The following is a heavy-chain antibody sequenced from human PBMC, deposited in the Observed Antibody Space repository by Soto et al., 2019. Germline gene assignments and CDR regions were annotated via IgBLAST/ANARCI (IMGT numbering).Heavy chain of an antibody. D-gene: IGHD6-19*01. CDR1: GFTFSSYG. CDR2: ISYDGSNK. J-gene: IGHJ4*02. V-gene: IGHV3-30*03. CDR3: ASGYSSGWYSFDY. Sequence: QVQLVESGGGVVQPGRSLRLSCAASGFTFSSYGMHWVRQAPGKGLEWVAVISYDGSNKYYADSVKGRFTISRDNSKNTRYLQMNSLRAEDTAVYYCASGYSSGWYSFDYWGQGTLVTVSS.